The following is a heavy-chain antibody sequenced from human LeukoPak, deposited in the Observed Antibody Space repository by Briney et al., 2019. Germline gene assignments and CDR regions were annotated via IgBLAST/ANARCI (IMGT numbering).Heavy chain of an antibody. CDR2: IYTSGST. Sequence: SQTLSLTCTVSGGSISSGSYYWSWIRQPAGKGLEWIGRIYTSGSTNYNPSLKSRVTISVDTSKNQFSLKLSSVTAADTAVYYCGRKRNSRGWYPKGMGVGGRGPRVTVP. CDR3: GRKRNSRGWYPKGMGV. J-gene: IGHJ6*02. CDR1: GGSISSGSYY. D-gene: IGHD6-19*01. V-gene: IGHV4-61*02.